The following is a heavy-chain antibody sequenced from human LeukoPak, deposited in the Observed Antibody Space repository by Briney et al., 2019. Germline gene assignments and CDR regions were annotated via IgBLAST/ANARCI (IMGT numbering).Heavy chain of an antibody. D-gene: IGHD2-2*01. CDR2: INHSGST. CDR1: GGSFSGYY. V-gene: IGHV4-34*01. J-gene: IGHJ6*02. Sequence: SETLSLTCAVYGGSFSGYYWSWTRQPPGKGLEWIGEINHSGSTNYNPSLKSRVTISVDTSKNQFSLKLSSVTAADTAVYYCARIPITSSTSPHHGMDVWGQGTTVTVSS. CDR3: ARIPITSSTSPHHGMDV.